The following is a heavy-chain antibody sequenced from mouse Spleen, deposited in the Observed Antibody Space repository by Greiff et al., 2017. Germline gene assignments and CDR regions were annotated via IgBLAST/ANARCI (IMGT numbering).Heavy chain of an antibody. CDR3: ARLGYYGSSLYYFDY. J-gene: IGHJ2*01. D-gene: IGHD1-1*01. V-gene: IGHV5-9*01. Sequence: DVMLVESGGGLVKLGGSLKLSCAASGFTFSSYAMSWVRQTPEKRLEWVATISSGGGNTYYPDSVKGRFTISRDNAKNTLYLQMSSLKSEDTAMYYCARLGYYGSSLYYFDYWGQGTTLTVSS. CDR2: ISSGGGNT. CDR1: GFTFSSYA.